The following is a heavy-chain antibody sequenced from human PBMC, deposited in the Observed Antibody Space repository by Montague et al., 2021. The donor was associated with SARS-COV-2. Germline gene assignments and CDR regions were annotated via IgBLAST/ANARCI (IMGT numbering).Heavy chain of an antibody. J-gene: IGHJ4*02. V-gene: IGHV4-59*01. CDR2: VHYTGST. Sequence: SETLSLTCEVSGGSISSYYWSWIRQSPGKGLEWICYVHYTGSTKYNPSLKTRVTLSLDTPKNHFSLKLSSVTAADTAVYYCARAQNTCFIANCVNYFEVWGLGALVTVSS. CDR3: ARAQNTCFIANCVNYFEV. D-gene: IGHD1-1*01. CDR1: GGSISSYY.